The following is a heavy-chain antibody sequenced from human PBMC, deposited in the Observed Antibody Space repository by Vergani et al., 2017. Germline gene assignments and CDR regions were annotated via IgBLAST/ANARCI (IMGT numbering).Heavy chain of an antibody. D-gene: IGHD3-10*01. CDR2: MYHSGST. CDR3: GRVADFYGLGSRLLDL. V-gene: IGHV4-59*01. Sequence: QVQLLESGPGLVKPSETLSLTCSVSGGSMSGYYWSWIRQPPGKELEWIGYMYHSGSTNYNPSLETRVTISGDTSKNQFSLKLNSVTAADTAVYYCGRVADFYGLGSRLLDLWGQGILVTVSS. J-gene: IGHJ5*02. CDR1: GGSMSGYY.